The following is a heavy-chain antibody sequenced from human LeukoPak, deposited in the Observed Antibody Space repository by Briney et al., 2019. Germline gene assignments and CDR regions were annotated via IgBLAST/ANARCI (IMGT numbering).Heavy chain of an antibody. CDR2: IYPGDSDT. Sequence: GESLKISCKGSGYSFTSYWIGWVRQMPGKGLEWMGIIYPGDSDTRYSPSFQGQVTISADKSISTAYLQWSSLKASDTAMYYCARHRPAAAGYYYYYVDVWGKGTTVTVSS. J-gene: IGHJ6*03. V-gene: IGHV5-51*01. CDR1: GYSFTSYW. D-gene: IGHD2-2*01. CDR3: ARHRPAAAGYYYYYVDV.